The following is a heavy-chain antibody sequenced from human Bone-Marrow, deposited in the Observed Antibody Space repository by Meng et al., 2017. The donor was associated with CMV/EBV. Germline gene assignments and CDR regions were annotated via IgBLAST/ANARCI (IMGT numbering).Heavy chain of an antibody. J-gene: IGHJ5*02. CDR1: GFTFNNYA. CDR2: IYAGGRSA. Sequence: GESLKISCAASGFTFNNYAMNWVRQAPGKGLEWVAVIYAGGRSAYYADSVKGWFTIFRDSSKNTVYLEMNSLRAEDTALYYCAKDSTYSAWGQGTLVTVSS. CDR3: AKDSTYSA. V-gene: IGHV3-23*03. D-gene: IGHD6-13*01.